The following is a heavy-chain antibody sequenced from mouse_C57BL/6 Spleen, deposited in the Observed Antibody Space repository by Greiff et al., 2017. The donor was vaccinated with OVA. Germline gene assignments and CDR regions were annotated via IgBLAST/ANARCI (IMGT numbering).Heavy chain of an antibody. D-gene: IGHD1-1*01. Sequence: QVQLQQSGPELVKPGASVKISCKASGYAFSSSWMNWVKQRPGKGLEWIGRIYPGDGDTNYNGKFKGKATLTADKSSSTAYMQLSSLTSEDSAVYFCARSEYYGSSPPWFAYWGQGTLVTVSA. CDR3: ARSEYYGSSPPWFAY. CDR1: GYAFSSSW. J-gene: IGHJ3*01. V-gene: IGHV1-82*01. CDR2: IYPGDGDT.